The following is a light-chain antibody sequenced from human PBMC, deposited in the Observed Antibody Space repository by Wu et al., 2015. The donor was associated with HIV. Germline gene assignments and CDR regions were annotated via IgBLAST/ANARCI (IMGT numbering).Light chain of an antibody. CDR3: QQYHTRWT. Sequence: QMTQSPSSLSASVGDRVTITCRASQSISSWLAWYQQKPGKAPKLLIYKASSLESGVPSRFSGSGSGTEFTLTISSLQPDDFATYYCQQYHTRWTFGQGTKVEIK. CDR2: KAS. J-gene: IGKJ1*01. CDR1: QSISSW. V-gene: IGKV1-5*03.